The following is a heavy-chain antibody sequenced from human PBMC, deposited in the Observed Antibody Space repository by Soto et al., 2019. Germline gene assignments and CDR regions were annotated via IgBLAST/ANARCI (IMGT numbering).Heavy chain of an antibody. CDR3: ARESSMGAAADDYYYYGMDV. CDR1: GVTFSSYS. D-gene: IGHD6-13*01. CDR2: ISSSSSTI. Sequence: GGSLRLSCAASGVTFSSYSMNWVRQAPGKGLEWVSYISSSSSTIYYADSVKGRFTISRDNAKNSLYLQMNSLRDEDTAVYYCARESSMGAAADDYYYYGMDVWGQGTTVTVSS. J-gene: IGHJ6*02. V-gene: IGHV3-48*02.